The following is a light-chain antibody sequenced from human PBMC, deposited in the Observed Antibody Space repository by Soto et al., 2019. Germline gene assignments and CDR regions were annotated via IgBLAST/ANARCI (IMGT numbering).Light chain of an antibody. CDR2: EVN. CDR3: SSYTSSSTLV. Sequence: QSALTQPASVSGSPGQSITISCTGTSSDVGAYNYVSWYQQHPGKAPKLMIFEVNNRPSGVSNRFSGSKSGNTASLAISGLQAEDEADYYCSSYTSSSTLVFGGGTKLTV. V-gene: IGLV2-14*01. CDR1: SSDVGAYNY. J-gene: IGLJ2*01.